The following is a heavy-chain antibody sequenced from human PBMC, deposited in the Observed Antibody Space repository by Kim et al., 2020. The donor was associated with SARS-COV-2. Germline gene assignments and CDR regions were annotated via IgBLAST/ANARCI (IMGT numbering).Heavy chain of an antibody. J-gene: IGHJ5*02. CDR3: GRRIAATGTDDNQSDP. D-gene: IGHD6-13*01. CDR1: GFTFSSFG. Sequence: GGSLRLSCAASGFTFSSFGMNWVRQAPGKGLEWVSYISRTSEYTYYADSVKGRLTISRDNAEHSLYLQMNSLSAEYTALNYCGRRIAATGTDDNQSDPWG. CDR2: ISRTSEYT. V-gene: IGHV3-21*04.